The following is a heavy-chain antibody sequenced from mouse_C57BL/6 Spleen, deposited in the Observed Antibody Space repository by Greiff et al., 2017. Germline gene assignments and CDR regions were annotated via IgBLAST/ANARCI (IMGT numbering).Heavy chain of an antibody. Sequence: EVKLVESGEGLVKPGGSLKLSCAASGFTFSSYAMSWVRQTPETRLEWVAYISSGGDYIYYADSVTGRFTISRDNARNTLYLQMSRLKSEDTAMNYCTREGGLGDAPDYWGKGTTLTVSS. J-gene: IGHJ2*01. D-gene: IGHD4-1*01. CDR1: GFTFSSYA. CDR3: TREGGLGDAPDY. CDR2: ISSGGDYI. V-gene: IGHV5-9-1*02.